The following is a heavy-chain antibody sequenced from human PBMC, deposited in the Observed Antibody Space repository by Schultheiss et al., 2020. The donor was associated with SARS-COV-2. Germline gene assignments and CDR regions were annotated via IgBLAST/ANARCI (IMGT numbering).Heavy chain of an antibody. V-gene: IGHV3-30*06. J-gene: IGHJ6*03. CDR1: GFTFSSYG. CDR2: ISYDGSNK. CDR3: ARDLGYYYYMDV. Sequence: GGSLRLSCAASGFTFSSYGMHWVRQAPGKGLEWVAVISYDGSNKYYADSVKGRFTISRDNSKNTLYLQMGSLRAEDMAVYYCARDLGYYYYMDVWGKGTTVTVSS.